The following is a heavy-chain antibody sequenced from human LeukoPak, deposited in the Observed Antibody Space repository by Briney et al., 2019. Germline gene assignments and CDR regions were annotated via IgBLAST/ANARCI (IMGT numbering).Heavy chain of an antibody. V-gene: IGHV1-3*01. Sequence: ASVKVSCKASGYSFTNHAIHWVRQAPGQRLEWMGWINVGNANTKYSQMFQGRVTITRDTSANTAYMELSSLRSEDTAVYYCAKDWGMDYYGSGAYHFDYWGQGTLVTVSS. CDR1: GYSFTNHA. D-gene: IGHD3-10*01. J-gene: IGHJ4*02. CDR3: AKDWGMDYYGSGAYHFDY. CDR2: INVGNANT.